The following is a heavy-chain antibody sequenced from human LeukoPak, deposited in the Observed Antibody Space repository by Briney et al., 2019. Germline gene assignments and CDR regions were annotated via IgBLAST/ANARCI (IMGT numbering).Heavy chain of an antibody. CDR3: ARDLLAAAGTFWFDP. V-gene: IGHV3-30*04. D-gene: IGHD6-13*01. Sequence: PGRSLRLSCAASGFTFSSYAMHWVRQAPGKGLEWVAVISYDGSNKYYADPVKGRFTISRDNSKNTLYLQMNSLRAEDTAVYYCARDLLAAAGTFWFDPWGQGTLVTVPS. CDR1: GFTFSSYA. CDR2: ISYDGSNK. J-gene: IGHJ5*02.